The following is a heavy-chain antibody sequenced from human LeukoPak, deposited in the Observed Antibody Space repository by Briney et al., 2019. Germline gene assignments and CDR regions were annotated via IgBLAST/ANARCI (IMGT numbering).Heavy chain of an antibody. V-gene: IGHV3-21*01. CDR2: ISSSSSYI. Sequence: GGSLRLSCAASGFTFSNYAMSWVRQAPGKGLEWVSSISSSSSYIYYADSVKGRFTISRDNAKNSLYLQMNSLRAEDTAVYYCARTSITMVRGVIDWFDPWGQGTLVTVSS. CDR1: GFTFSNYA. CDR3: ARTSITMVRGVIDWFDP. D-gene: IGHD3-10*01. J-gene: IGHJ5*02.